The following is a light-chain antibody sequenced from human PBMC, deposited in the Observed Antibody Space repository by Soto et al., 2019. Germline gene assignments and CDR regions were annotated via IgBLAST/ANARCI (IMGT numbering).Light chain of an antibody. CDR3: QHYGDSPPFT. V-gene: IGKV3-20*01. CDR1: QSIDRNY. J-gene: IGKJ3*01. Sequence: IVLTQSPGTLSLSPGERVTLSCRASQSIDRNYLAWYQQKPGLAPRLIMYNGSRRAAGTPDRFSGSGSGTDFSLTISRLEPEDFAVYYCQHYGDSPPFTFGPGTKVDIK. CDR2: NGS.